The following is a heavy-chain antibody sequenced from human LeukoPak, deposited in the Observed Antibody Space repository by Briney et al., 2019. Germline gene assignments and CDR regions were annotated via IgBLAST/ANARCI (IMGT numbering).Heavy chain of an antibody. V-gene: IGHV4-59*08. Sequence: SETLSLTCTVSGGSINPYYWSWIRQPPGKGLEWIGYIHYSGSTNYNPSLKSRVTMSVDTSRDQFSLKLSSVTAADTALYYCARRGIAAAGYDYWGQGTLVTVSS. CDR2: IHYSGST. CDR1: GGSINPYY. CDR3: ARRGIAAAGYDY. D-gene: IGHD6-13*01. J-gene: IGHJ4*02.